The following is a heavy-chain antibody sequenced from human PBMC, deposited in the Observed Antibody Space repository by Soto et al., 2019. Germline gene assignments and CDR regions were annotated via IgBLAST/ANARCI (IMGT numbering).Heavy chain of an antibody. J-gene: IGHJ5*02. CDR3: ARLPSIAAAGTGWFDP. V-gene: IGHV4-34*01. CDR2: INHSGST. Sequence: PSETLSLTCAVYGGSFSGYYCSWIRQPPGKGLEWIGEINHSGSTNYNPSLKSRVTISVDTSKNQFSLKLSSVTAADTAVYYCARLPSIAAAGTGWFDPWGQGTLVTVSS. CDR1: GGSFSGYY. D-gene: IGHD6-13*01.